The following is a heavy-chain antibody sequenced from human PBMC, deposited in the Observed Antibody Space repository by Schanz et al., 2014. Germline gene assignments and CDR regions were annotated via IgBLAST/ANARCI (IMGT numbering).Heavy chain of an antibody. CDR3: ARKREIGVYGGKGHDSLDI. J-gene: IGHJ3*02. D-gene: IGHD4-17*01. V-gene: IGHV3-74*01. CDR1: GFTFSPYW. Sequence: EVQLVESGGGLVQPGGSLRLSCGSSGFTFSPYWMHWVRQAPGKGLVWVSRINGDGSNTNYADSVKGRFTISRDNAKNTLYLQMNSLRAEDTAVYYCARKREIGVYGGKGHDSLDIWGQGTMVTVSS. CDR2: INGDGSNT.